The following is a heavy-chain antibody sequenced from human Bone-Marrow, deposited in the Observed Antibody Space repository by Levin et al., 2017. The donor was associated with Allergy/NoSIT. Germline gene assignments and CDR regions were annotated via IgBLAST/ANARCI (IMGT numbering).Heavy chain of an antibody. Sequence: GGSLRLSCAASGFTFTTYWMTWVRQAPGKGLEWVANIKEDGSAKYYVDSVQGRFTISRDNAKNSLYLQMNSLRAEDTAVYYCARDQVQFSSGSPGYWGQGTLVTVS. D-gene: IGHD6-19*01. CDR3: ARDQVQFSSGSPGY. J-gene: IGHJ4*02. V-gene: IGHV3-7*01. CDR1: GFTFTTYW. CDR2: IKEDGSAK.